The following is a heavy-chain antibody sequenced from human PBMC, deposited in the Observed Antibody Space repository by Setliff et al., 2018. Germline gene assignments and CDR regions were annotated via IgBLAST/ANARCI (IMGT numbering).Heavy chain of an antibody. V-gene: IGHV7-4-1*02. CDR3: ARNPYTAGDRGANDY. CDR2: INTNTGNP. CDR1: GYTFTSYA. J-gene: IGHJ4*02. Sequence: ASVKVSCKASGYTFTSYAMNWVRQAPGQGLEWMGWINTNTGNPTYAQGFTGRFVFSLDNSVSTAYLQISSLKAEDTAVYYCARNPYTAGDRGANDYWGQGTLVTVSS. D-gene: IGHD5-18*01.